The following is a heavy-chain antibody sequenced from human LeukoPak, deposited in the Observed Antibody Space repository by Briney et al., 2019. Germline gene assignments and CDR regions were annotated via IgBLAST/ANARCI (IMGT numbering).Heavy chain of an antibody. J-gene: IGHJ4*02. D-gene: IGHD1-1*01. CDR1: GYRFTSYW. CDR2: IDPSDSVT. V-gene: IGHV5-10-1*01. CDR3: ASLPLDYWNGVY. Sequence: GESLKISCQGSGYRFTSYWIIWVRQLPGKGLEWMGRIDPSDSVTNYSPSFQGHVTFSVDKSISTAYLQWSSLKASDTALYSCASLPLDYWNGVYWGQGTLVTVSS.